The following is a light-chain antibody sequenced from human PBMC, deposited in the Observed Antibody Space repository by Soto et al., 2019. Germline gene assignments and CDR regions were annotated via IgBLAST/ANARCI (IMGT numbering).Light chain of an antibody. V-gene: IGKV3-15*01. CDR3: QQYNNWLFT. J-gene: IGKJ4*01. CDR2: GAS. Sequence: EIGMTQSPATLSVSPGERVTLSCRASQSVSDNLAWYQQKPGQAPRLLIHGASTRATGIPARFSGSGSGTEFTLTIGSLQSEDFGVYYCQQYNNWLFTFGGGTRVEIK. CDR1: QSVSDN.